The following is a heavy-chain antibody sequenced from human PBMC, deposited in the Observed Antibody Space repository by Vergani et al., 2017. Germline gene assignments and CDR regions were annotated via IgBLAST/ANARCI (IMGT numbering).Heavy chain of an antibody. J-gene: IGHJ3*02. D-gene: IGHD2-15*01. CDR2: ISHSGST. CDR3: ARDPKSYCSGGSCFSVLGAFDI. CDR1: GDSFRSNKW. V-gene: IGHV4-4*03. Sequence: QVQLQESGPGLVKPPGTLSLTCAVSGDSFRSNKWWTWVRQSPGKTLEWIGEISHSGSTNYNPSLKGRVTLSLDNSKNQFSLRLSSVTAADTAVYYCARDPKSYCSGGSCFSVLGAFDIWGRGTTGTVSS.